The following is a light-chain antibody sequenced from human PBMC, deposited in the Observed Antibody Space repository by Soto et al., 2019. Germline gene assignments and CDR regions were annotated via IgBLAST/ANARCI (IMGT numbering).Light chain of an antibody. CDR3: PQLNGSPWT. CDR2: GAS. CDR1: PAIASF. V-gene: IGKV1-9*01. J-gene: IGKJ1*01. Sequence: IQLTQSPSSLSASVGDRVTITCRASPAIASFLAWYQQKPGTAPKLLIYGASTLQSGVPSRFSANRSETDYTLTIASLHPEDFATYYCPQLNGSPWTFGQGTKVEIK.